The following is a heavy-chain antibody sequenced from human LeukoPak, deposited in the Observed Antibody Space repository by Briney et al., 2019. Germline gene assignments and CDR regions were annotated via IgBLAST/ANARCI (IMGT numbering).Heavy chain of an antibody. Sequence: GGSLRLSCAASGFTFSSYWMHWVRQAPGEGLVWVSRISYDGSSTKYADSGKGRFTISRDNAKNTLYLQMNSLRVDDTAVYYCAGAPRGWFGLDVWGQGTTVTVTS. J-gene: IGHJ6*02. CDR3: AGAPRGWFGLDV. CDR1: GFTFSSYW. CDR2: ISYDGSST. D-gene: IGHD6-19*01. V-gene: IGHV3-74*01.